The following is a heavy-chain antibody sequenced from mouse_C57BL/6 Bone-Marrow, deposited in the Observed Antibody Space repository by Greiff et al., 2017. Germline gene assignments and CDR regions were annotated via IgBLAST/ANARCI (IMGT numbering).Heavy chain of an antibody. CDR1: GYSITSGYY. J-gene: IGHJ3*01. CDR2: ISYDGSN. Sequence: DVQLQESGPGLVKPSQSLSLTCSVTGYSITSGYYWNWIRQFPGNKLEWMGYISYDGSNNYNPSLKNRISITRDTSKNQFFLKLNSVTTEDTATYYCARRDYYGSSYVHAWFAYWGQGTLVTVSA. D-gene: IGHD1-1*01. CDR3: ARRDYYGSSYVHAWFAY. V-gene: IGHV3-6*01.